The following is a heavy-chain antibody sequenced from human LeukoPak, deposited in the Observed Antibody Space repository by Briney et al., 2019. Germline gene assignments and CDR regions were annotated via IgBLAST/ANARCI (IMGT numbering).Heavy chain of an antibody. Sequence: GGSLRLSCAASGFTFSSYSMKCVRQAPGGALEGVSSISSSSCYIYYAHSEKGRFTISRDNAKNSLYLQMNSLRAEDTAVYYCARDFGYYDSSGYYGENFDYWGQGTLVTVSS. CDR2: ISSSSCYI. D-gene: IGHD3-22*01. CDR3: ARDFGYYDSSGYYGENFDY. J-gene: IGHJ4*02. V-gene: IGHV3-21*01. CDR1: GFTFSSYS.